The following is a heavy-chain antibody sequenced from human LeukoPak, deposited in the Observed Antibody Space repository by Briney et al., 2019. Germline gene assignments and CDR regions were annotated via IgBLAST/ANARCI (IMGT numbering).Heavy chain of an antibody. D-gene: IGHD6-13*01. J-gene: IGHJ4*02. CDR1: GGTFSSYA. CDR3: ARDLPSSSSPSVNLDY. CDR2: IIPILGIA. Sequence: SVKVSCKASGGTFSSYAISWVRQVPGQGLEWMGRIIPILGIANYAQKFQGRVTITADKSTSTAYMELSSLRSEDTAVYYCARDLPSSSSPSVNLDYWGQGTLVTVSS. V-gene: IGHV1-69*04.